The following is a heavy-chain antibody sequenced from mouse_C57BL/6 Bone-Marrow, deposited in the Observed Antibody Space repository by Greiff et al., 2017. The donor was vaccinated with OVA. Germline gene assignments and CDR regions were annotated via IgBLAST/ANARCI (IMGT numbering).Heavy chain of an antibody. J-gene: IGHJ2*01. Sequence: VQLQQSGPELVKPGASVKISCKASGYTFTDYYMNWVKQSHGKSLEWIGDINPNNGGTSYNQKFKGKATLTVDKSSSTAYMELRSLTSEDTAVYYCARVPMADFDYWGQGTTLTVSS. CDR2: INPNNGGT. CDR3: ARVPMADFDY. V-gene: IGHV1-26*01. CDR1: GYTFTDYY. D-gene: IGHD6-5*01.